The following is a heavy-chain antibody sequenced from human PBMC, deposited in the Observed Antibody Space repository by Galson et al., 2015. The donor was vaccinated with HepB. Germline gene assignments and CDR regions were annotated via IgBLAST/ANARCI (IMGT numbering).Heavy chain of an antibody. CDR1: GYTFTGYY. V-gene: IGHV1-18*04. J-gene: IGHJ3*02. D-gene: IGHD6-13*01. CDR3: ARGGIAAAGPSRPSFRGRNAFDI. Sequence: SVKVSCKASGYTFTGYYMHWVRQAPGQGLEWMGWINPNSGNTNYAQKLQGRVTMTTDTSTSTAYMELRSLRSDDTAVYYCARGGIAAAGPSRPSFRGRNAFDIWGQGTMVTVSS. CDR2: INPNSGNT.